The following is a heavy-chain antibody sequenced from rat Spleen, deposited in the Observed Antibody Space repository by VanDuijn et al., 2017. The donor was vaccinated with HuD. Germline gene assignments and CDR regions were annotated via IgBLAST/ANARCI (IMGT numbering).Heavy chain of an antibody. CDR3: TRTKAISSTYFDY. V-gene: IGHV2-43*01. Sequence: QVQLKESGPGLVQPSQTLSLTCTVSGFSLTRYHVTWVRQPPGKGLEWMGVIWTGGSTSYNSLLKSRRSIRRDITKIQVFLKMNSLQAEDTAIYFCTRTKAISSTYFDYWGQGLMVTVSS. D-gene: IGHD1-12*01. CDR1: GFSLTRYH. CDR2: IWTGGST. J-gene: IGHJ2*01.